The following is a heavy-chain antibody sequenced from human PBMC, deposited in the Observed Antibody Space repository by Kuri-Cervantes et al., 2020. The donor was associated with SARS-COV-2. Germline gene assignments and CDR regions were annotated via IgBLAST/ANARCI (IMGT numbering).Heavy chain of an antibody. D-gene: IGHD6-6*01. CDR1: GFAFSSYA. CDR2: ISYDGSNK. V-gene: IGHV3-30-3*01. Sequence: GGSLRLSCAASGFAFSSYAMHWVRQAPGKGLEWVAVISYDGSNKYYADSVKGRFTISRDNAKNSLYLQMKSLRAEDTAVYYCASSAARPPNWFDPWGQGTLVTVSS. J-gene: IGHJ5*02. CDR3: ASSAARPPNWFDP.